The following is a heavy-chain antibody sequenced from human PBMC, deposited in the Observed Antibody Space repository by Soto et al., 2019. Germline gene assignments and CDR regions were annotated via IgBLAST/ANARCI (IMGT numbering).Heavy chain of an antibody. D-gene: IGHD3-16*01. Sequence: QVQLVQSGDEVKKPGASVKVSCKASGYIFVNYGIAWVRQAPGQGLEWMGWISPYTGNTHSATKVQGRLTMTTDTXXRKAYMDLGSLTSDDTAVYYCVMVDNYVTPTPQDVWGQGTTVTVSS. CDR1: GYIFVNYG. V-gene: IGHV1-18*01. J-gene: IGHJ6*02. CDR3: VMVDNYVTPTPQDV. CDR2: ISPYTGNT.